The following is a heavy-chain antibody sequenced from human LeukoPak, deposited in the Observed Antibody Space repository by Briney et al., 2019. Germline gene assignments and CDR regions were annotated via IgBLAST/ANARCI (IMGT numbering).Heavy chain of an antibody. CDR1: GFTFINYG. CDR3: ARDQYTSSPGGFDY. V-gene: IGHV3-21*01. Sequence: GGSPRLSCGASGFTFINYGMNWVRQAPGKGLEWVSSISSSYIYYADSVKGRFTISRDNAKNSLYLQMNSLRAEDTAVYYCARDQYTSSPGGFDYWGQGTLVTVSS. J-gene: IGHJ4*02. D-gene: IGHD6-6*01. CDR2: ISSSYI.